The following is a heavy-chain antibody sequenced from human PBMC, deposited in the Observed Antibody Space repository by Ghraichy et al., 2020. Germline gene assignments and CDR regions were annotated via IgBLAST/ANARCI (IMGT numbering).Heavy chain of an antibody. V-gene: IGHV3-66*01. CDR1: GFIVDSKY. Sequence: GGSLRLSCAASGFIVDSKYMSWVRQAPGKGLEWVSVIYSGGDTHYADSVKGRLAISRDKSKNMVYLQMNSLRAEDTAVYYCARETSSGYYLGGDYWGQGTRVTVSS. CDR2: IYSGGDT. J-gene: IGHJ4*02. CDR3: ARETSSGYYLGGDY. D-gene: IGHD3-22*01.